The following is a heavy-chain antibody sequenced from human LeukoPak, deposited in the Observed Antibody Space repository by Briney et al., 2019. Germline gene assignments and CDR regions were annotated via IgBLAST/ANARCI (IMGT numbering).Heavy chain of an antibody. CDR3: ARVGWATVTTFGFDY. CDR1: GGTFSSYA. J-gene: IGHJ4*02. V-gene: IGHV1-69*06. CDR2: IIPIFGTA. D-gene: IGHD4-17*01. Sequence: SVKVSCKASGGTFSSYAISWVRQARGQGLEWMGGIIPIFGTANYAQKFQGRVTITADKSTSTAYMELSSLRSEDTAVYYCARVGWATVTTFGFDYWGQGTLVTVSS.